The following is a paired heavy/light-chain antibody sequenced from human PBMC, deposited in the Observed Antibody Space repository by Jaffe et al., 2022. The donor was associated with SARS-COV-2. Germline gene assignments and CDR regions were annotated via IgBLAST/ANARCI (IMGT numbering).Heavy chain of an antibody. CDR3: ARYGQSSSYYIFDH. D-gene: IGHD6-13*01. Sequence: QVQLQESGPGLVKPSETLSLTCTVSGGSVSSGNYYWSWIRQPPGKGLEWIGYIYYTGSTNYNPSLKSRVTISVDTSKNQFSLKLSSVTAADTAVYYCARYGQSSSYYIFDHWGQGTLVTVSS. CDR1: GGSVSSGNYY. CDR2: IYYTGST. J-gene: IGHJ4*02. V-gene: IGHV4-61*01.
Light chain of an antibody. CDR3: QQSYSHPWT. J-gene: IGKJ1*01. V-gene: IGKV1-39*01. CDR1: QSIRNY. CDR2: AAS. Sequence: DIQMTQSPSSLSASVGDRVTISCRASQSIRNYLSWYQQRPGKAPKLLIYAASSFQSGVPSRFSGSGSGTDFTLTISSLQPEDFATYYCQQSYSHPWTFGQGTKVEIK.